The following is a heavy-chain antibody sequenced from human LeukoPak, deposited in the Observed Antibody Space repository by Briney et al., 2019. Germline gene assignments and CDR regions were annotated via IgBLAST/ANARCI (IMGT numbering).Heavy chain of an antibody. J-gene: IGHJ4*02. V-gene: IGHV3-7*01. CDR1: GFTFSNYW. CDR2: IKQDGSEK. Sequence: GGSLRLSCAASGFTFSNYWMSWVRQAPGKGLEWVANIKQDGSEKYYVDSVKGRFTISRDNAKNSLYLQMNSLRAEDTAVYYCARDSSPLSSGWYGDYWGQGTLATVSS. D-gene: IGHD6-19*01. CDR3: ARDSSPLSSGWYGDY.